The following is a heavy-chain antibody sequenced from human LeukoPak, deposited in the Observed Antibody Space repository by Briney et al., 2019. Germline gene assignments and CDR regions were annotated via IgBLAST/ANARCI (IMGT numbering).Heavy chain of an antibody. J-gene: IGHJ4*02. CDR3: ARDFLGAGTVGATSGY. Sequence: SETLSLTCTVSGGSISSSPYYWGWVRQPPGKGLEWIGSIYYSGNTYYNPSLESRVTISVDTSKNQFSLKLSSVTAADTAVYYCARDFLGAGTVGATSGYWGQGTLVTVSS. CDR2: IYYSGNT. V-gene: IGHV4-39*02. D-gene: IGHD1-26*01. CDR1: GGSISSSPYY.